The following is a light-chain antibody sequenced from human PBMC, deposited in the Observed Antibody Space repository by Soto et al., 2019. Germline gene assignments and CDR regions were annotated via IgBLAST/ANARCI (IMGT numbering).Light chain of an antibody. CDR2: GAS. CDR3: QQYGSSPWT. V-gene: IGKV3-20*01. CDR1: QSVSSSY. J-gene: IGKJ1*01. Sequence: EIVLTQSPGTLSLSPGERATLYCRASQSVSSSYLAWYQQKPGQAPRLLIYGASSRATGIPDRFSGSGSGTDFTLTISRLEPEDFAVYYCQQYGSSPWTFGQGTKVEI.